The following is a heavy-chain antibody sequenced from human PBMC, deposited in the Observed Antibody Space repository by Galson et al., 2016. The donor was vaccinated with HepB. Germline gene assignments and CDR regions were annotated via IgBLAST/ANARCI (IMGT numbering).Heavy chain of an antibody. Sequence: LRLSCAASGFTFGSYGMHWVRQAPGKGLEWVAVISYDASKNHYADSVKGRFTISRDKSKNTLYLQMNSLRAEDTAVYYCAKSPLMFFGELLGYFQHWGQGTLVTVSS. V-gene: IGHV3-30*18. D-gene: IGHD3-10*01. CDR2: ISYDASKN. CDR3: AKSPLMFFGELLGYFQH. J-gene: IGHJ1*01. CDR1: GFTFGSYG.